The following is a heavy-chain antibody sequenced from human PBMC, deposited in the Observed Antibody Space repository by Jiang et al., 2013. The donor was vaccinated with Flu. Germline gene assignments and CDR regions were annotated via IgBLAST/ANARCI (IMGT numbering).Heavy chain of an antibody. V-gene: IGHV3-21*01. CDR3: ARDRVVGYYGSGSPNDAFDI. CDR1: GFTFSSYS. Sequence: VQLVESGGGLVKPGGSLRLSCAASGFTFSSYSMNWVRPGSQGRGVEWVSSISSSSSYIYYADSVKGRFTISRDDAKNSLYLQMNSLRAEDTAVYYCARDRVVGYYGSGSPNDAFDIWGQGTMVTVSS. D-gene: IGHD3-10*01. J-gene: IGHJ3*02. CDR2: ISSSSSYI.